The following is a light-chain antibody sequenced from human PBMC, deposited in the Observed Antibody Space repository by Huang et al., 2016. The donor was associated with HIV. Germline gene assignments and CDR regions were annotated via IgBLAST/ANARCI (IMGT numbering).Light chain of an antibody. J-gene: IGKJ4*01. CDR3: QERIQWPRLT. V-gene: IGKV3-11*01. Sequence: EIVLTQSPATLSLSPGERATLSCRARQNFTDSLAWYRQKPGQAPSLLIYRAANRATGTPARFSGSGSGTDFTLTISSLEPEDFAIYYCQERIQWPRLTFGGGTKVEIK. CDR1: QNFTDS. CDR2: RAA.